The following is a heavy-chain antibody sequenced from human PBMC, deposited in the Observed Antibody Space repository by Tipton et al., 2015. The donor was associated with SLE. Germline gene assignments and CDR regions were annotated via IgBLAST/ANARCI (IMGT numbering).Heavy chain of an antibody. D-gene: IGHD2-2*01. CDR1: GYTFTSYG. CDR3: ARDSSSTSGRSGYYYYYMDV. V-gene: IGHV1-18*01. CDR2: ISAYNGNT. J-gene: IGHJ6*03. Sequence: QLVQSGPEVKKPGASVKVSCKASGYTFTSYGISWVRQAPGQGLEWMGWISAYNGNTNHAQKLQGRVTMTTDTSTSTAYMELRSLRSDDTAVYYCARDSSSTSGRSGYYYYYMDVWGKGTTVTISS.